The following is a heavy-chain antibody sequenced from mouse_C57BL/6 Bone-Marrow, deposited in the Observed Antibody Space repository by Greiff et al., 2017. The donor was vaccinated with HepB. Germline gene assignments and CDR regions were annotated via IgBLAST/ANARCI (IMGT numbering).Heavy chain of an antibody. CDR2: IYPRSGNT. J-gene: IGHJ1*03. V-gene: IGHV1-81*01. D-gene: IGHD1-1*02. CDR1: GYTFTSYG. Sequence: VQLVESGAELARPGASVKLSCKASGYTFTSYGISWVKQRTGQGLEWIGEIYPRSGNTYYNEKFKGKATLTADKSSSTAYMELRSLTSEDSAVYFCARPGGSSYWYFDVWGTGTTVTVSS. CDR3: ARPGGSSYWYFDV.